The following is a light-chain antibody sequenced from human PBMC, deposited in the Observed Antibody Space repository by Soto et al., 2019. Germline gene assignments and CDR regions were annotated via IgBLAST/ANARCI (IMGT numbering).Light chain of an antibody. CDR2: DAS. Sequence: DIQMTQSPSTLSASVGDRVTITCRTSQTINTWLAWYQQKPGEAPKLLIYDASSLESGVPSRVSGSGSGTEFTLTISSLQPDDFATYYCQQYNTFWTFGPGTKV. V-gene: IGKV1-5*01. CDR1: QTINTW. CDR3: QQYNTFWT. J-gene: IGKJ1*01.